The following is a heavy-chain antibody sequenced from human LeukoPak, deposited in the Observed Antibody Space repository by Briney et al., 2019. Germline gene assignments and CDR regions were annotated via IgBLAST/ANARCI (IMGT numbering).Heavy chain of an antibody. V-gene: IGHV5-51*01. CDR2: IYGADYTT. Sequence: GESLKISCKGSGYSFTSYWVGWVRQMPGKGLEWMGVIYGADYTTIYSPPFHGQITISADKSISTAYLQWTSLKASDTAMYYCARRPAGTRTFDYWGQGALVNVSS. J-gene: IGHJ4*02. D-gene: IGHD1-7*01. CDR3: ARRPAGTRTFDY. CDR1: GYSFTSYW.